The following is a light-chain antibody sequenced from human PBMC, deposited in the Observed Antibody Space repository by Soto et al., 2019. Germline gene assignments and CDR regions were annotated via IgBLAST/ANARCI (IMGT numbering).Light chain of an antibody. V-gene: IGLV2-8*01. CDR3: SSFRV. CDR1: SSDIGAYIY. Sequence: QSVLTQPPSASGSPGQSVTISCTGTSSDIGAYIYVSWYQQHPGKAPKLMISEVSRRPSGVPERFSGSKSGNTASLTVSGLQAEDEADYYCSSFRVFGTGTKVTVL. CDR2: EVS. J-gene: IGLJ1*01.